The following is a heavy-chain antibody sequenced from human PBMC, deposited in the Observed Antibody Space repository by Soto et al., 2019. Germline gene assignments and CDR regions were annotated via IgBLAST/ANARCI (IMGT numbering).Heavy chain of an antibody. CDR1: GGSISSGGYY. CDR2: IYYSGST. J-gene: IGHJ4*02. CDR3: ARGGPRTTVVTRDYYFDY. V-gene: IGHV4-31*03. Sequence: QVQLQESGPGLVKPSQTLSLTCTVSGGSISSGGYYWSWIRQHPGKGLEWIGYIYYSGSTYYNPSLKSRVTISVDTSKNQFSLKLSSVTAADTAVYYCARGGPRTTVVTRDYYFDYWGQGTLVTVSS. D-gene: IGHD4-17*01.